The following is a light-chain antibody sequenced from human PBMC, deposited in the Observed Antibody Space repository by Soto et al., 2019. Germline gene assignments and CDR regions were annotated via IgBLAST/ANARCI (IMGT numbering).Light chain of an antibody. V-gene: IGLV2-14*01. J-gene: IGLJ1*01. CDR1: SSDVGGYNY. CDR2: DVS. Sequence: QSVLTQPASVSGFPGQSITISCTGTSSDVGGYNYVSWYQQHPGKAPKLMVYDVSNRPSGASNRFSGSKSGNTASLTISGLQAEDEADYYCSSYTTSSTYVFGTGTKVTVL. CDR3: SSYTTSSTYV.